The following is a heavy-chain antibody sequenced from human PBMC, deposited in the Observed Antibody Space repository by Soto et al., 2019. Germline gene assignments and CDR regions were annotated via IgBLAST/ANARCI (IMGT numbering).Heavy chain of an antibody. CDR2: MNPNSGNT. Sequence: ASVTVSCTASGYTFTSYDINWVRQATGQGLEWMGWMNPNSGNTGYAQKFQGRVTMTRNTSISTAYMELSSLRSEDTAVYYCARGRRITIFGVVIMDAFDIWGQGTMVTVSS. V-gene: IGHV1-8*01. CDR3: ARGRRITIFGVVIMDAFDI. CDR1: GYTFTSYD. D-gene: IGHD3-3*01. J-gene: IGHJ3*02.